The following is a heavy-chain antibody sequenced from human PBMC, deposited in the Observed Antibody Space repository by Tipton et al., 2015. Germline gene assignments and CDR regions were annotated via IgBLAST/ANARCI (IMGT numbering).Heavy chain of an antibody. D-gene: IGHD3/OR15-3a*01. CDR2: IYDSGST. CDR3: ARGGLDGFQV. CDR1: GGSFSSGVHS. V-gene: IGHV4-30-2*01. J-gene: IGHJ1*01. Sequence: TLSLTCTVSGGSFSSGVHSWNWVRQPPGKGLEWLGNIYDSGSTSYNPSLKSRITISVDTPRRQYCLRPTSVTAADSAVYFCARGGLDGFQVWGQGTPVTVSS.